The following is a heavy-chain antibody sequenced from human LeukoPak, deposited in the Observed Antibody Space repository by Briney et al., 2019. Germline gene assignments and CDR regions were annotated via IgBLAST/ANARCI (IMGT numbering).Heavy chain of an antibody. J-gene: IGHJ3*02. Sequence: GESLKISCKGSGYSFTSYWISWVRQMPGKGVELMRRFDPSDSYTKYSPSFQGHVTISADKSISTAYLQWSSLKASDTAIYFCARHYYDTLSAFDIWGQGTMVTVSS. D-gene: IGHD3-22*01. V-gene: IGHV5-10-1*01. CDR3: ARHYYDTLSAFDI. CDR1: GYSFTSYW. CDR2: FDPSDSYT.